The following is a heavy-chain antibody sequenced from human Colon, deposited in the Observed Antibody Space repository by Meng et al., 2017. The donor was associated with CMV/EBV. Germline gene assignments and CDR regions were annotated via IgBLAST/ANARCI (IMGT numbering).Heavy chain of an antibody. CDR3: ARGRNYYYYGMDV. CDR1: GFTVSTNY. Sequence: GGSLRLSCAASGFTVSTNYMIWVRQAPGKGLEWVAVIYSGGTIYYADSVKGRFSISRDNSKNTLYLQMNSLTAEDTDVYYCARGRNYYYYGMDVWGQGTTVTVSS. V-gene: IGHV3-53*01. J-gene: IGHJ6*02. CDR2: IYSGGTI.